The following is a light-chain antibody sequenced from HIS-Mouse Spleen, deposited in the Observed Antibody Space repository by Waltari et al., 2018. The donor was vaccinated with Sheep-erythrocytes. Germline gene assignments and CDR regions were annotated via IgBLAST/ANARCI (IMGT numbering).Light chain of an antibody. CDR1: SSNIGSNY. CDR3: QSYDSSLSGWV. V-gene: IGLV1-40*01. CDR2: GNS. Sequence: QSVLTQPPSASGTPGQRVTISCSGSSSNIGSNYVYWYQQLPGTAPKLLIDGNSNRPSGVPDRFSGSKSGTSASLAITGLQAEDEADYYCQSYDSSLSGWVFGGGTKLTVL. J-gene: IGLJ3*02.